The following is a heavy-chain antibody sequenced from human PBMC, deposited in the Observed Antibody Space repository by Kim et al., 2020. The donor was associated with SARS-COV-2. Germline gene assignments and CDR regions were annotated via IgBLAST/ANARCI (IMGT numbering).Heavy chain of an antibody. CDR2: INTNTGNP. CDR3: ARDRYRAWYDSSGYAYGMDV. CDR1: GYTFTSYA. D-gene: IGHD3-22*01. J-gene: IGHJ6*02. Sequence: ASVKVSCKASGYTFTSYAMNWVRQAPGQGLEWMGWINTNTGNPTYAQGFTGRFVFSLDTSVSTAYLQISSLKAEDTAVYYCARDRYRAWYDSSGYAYGMDVWGQGTTVTVSS. V-gene: IGHV7-4-1*02.